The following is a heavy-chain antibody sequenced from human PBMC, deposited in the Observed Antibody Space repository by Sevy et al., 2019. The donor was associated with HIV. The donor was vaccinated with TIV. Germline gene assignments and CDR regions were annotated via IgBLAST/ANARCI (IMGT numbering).Heavy chain of an antibody. D-gene: IGHD1-7*01. J-gene: IGHJ4*02. CDR2: ISGSGGST. CDR3: ARIIGITGTLEFDY. Sequence: GGSLRLSCAASGFTFSSYAMSWVRQAPGKGLEWVSAISGSGGSTYYADSVKGRFTISRDNSKNTLYLQMNSLRAEDTAVYYCARIIGITGTLEFDYWGQGTLVTVSS. CDR1: GFTFSSYA. V-gene: IGHV3-23*01.